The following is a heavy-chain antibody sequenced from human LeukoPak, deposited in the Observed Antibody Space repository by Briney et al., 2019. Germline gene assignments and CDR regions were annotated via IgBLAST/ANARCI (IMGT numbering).Heavy chain of an antibody. CDR1: GVSFSGYY. CDR2: INHSGST. D-gene: IGHD3-16*01. J-gene: IGHJ6*02. Sequence: SETLSLTCAVYGVSFSGYYWSWLRQPPGKGLEGIGEINHSGSTNYNPSLKSRVTISVDTSKNQFSLKLSSVTAADTAVYYCARGPARLLTGGDYYYYGMDVWGQGTTVTVSS. CDR3: ARGPARLLTGGDYYYYGMDV. V-gene: IGHV4-34*01.